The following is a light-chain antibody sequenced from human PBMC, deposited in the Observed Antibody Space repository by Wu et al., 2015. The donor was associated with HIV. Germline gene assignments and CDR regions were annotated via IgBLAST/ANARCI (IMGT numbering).Light chain of an antibody. CDR3: QQRNFWPLT. CDR1: QSVSSSY. J-gene: IGKJ4*01. Sequence: EIVLTQSPGTLSLSPGERATLSCRASQSVSSSYLAWYQQKPGQSPRLLIYGASNRATGIPDRFSGSGSGTDFTLTISRLEPEDFAVYYCQQRNFWPLTFGGGTKVEIK. V-gene: IGKV3D-20*02. CDR2: GAS.